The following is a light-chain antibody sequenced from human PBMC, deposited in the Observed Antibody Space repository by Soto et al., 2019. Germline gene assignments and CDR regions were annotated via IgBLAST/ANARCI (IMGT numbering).Light chain of an antibody. CDR3: QQLWT. V-gene: IGKV1-9*01. CDR1: QGISSY. CDR2: AAS. J-gene: IGKJ1*01. Sequence: DIQLTQSPSFLSASVGDRVTITCRASQGISSYLAWYQQKPGKAPKLLIYAASTLQSGVPSRFSGSGSGTEFTLPISRLQAEDFATYYCQQLWTFGQGTKVEIK.